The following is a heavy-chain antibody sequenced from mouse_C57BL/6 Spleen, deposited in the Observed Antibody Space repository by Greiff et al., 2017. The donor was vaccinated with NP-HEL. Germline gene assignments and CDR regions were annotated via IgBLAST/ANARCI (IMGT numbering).Heavy chain of an antibody. V-gene: IGHV1-53*01. CDR1: GYTFTSYW. D-gene: IGHD1-1*01. Sequence: QVQLQQSGTELVKPGASVKLSCKASGYTFTSYWMHWVKQRPGQGLEWIGNINPSNGGTNYNEKFKSKATLTVDKSSSTAYMQISSLTPEDSAVYYCARGGYCYGSSLYAMGYWGQGASVTVSS. J-gene: IGHJ4*01. CDR3: ARGGYCYGSSLYAMGY. CDR2: INPSNGGT.